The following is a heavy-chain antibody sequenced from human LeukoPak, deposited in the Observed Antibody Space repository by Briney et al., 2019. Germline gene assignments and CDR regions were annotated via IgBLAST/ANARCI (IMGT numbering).Heavy chain of an antibody. Sequence: SQTLSLTCAVSGGSIRSGDYSWSWIRQPPGKGLEWIGHISHSGSTYYNPSLKSRVTISVDTSKNQFSLKLSSVTAADTAAYYCARAAEKYYYDSSGYIFDYWGQGTLVTVSS. CDR3: ARAAEKYYYDSSGYIFDY. CDR2: ISHSGST. J-gene: IGHJ4*02. CDR1: GGSIRSGDYS. V-gene: IGHV4-30-2*05. D-gene: IGHD3-22*01.